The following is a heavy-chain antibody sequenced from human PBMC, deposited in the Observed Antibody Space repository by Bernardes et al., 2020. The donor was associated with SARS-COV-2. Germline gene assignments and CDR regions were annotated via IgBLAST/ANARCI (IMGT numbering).Heavy chain of an antibody. Sequence: GGSLRLSCAASGFTFSNYAMNWVRQSPGKGLEWVSYISTGVSTKYYSDSVKGRFTISRDNAKNSLYLHMNSLRAGDTAVYYCAREYTYGFYSWGQGTLVTVTS. V-gene: IGHV3-48*03. CDR2: ISTGVSTK. J-gene: IGHJ4*02. D-gene: IGHD5-18*01. CDR3: AREYTYGFYS. CDR1: GFTFSNYA.